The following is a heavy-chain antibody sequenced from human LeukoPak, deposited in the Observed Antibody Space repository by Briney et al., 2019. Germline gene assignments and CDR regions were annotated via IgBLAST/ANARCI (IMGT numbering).Heavy chain of an antibody. CDR3: AKETVVVVAATPDAVDI. D-gene: IGHD2-15*01. V-gene: IGHV3-23*01. Sequence: QTGGSLRLSCAASGFTFSSYAMSWVRQAPGMGLEWVSGISGSGGSTHYADSVKDRFTISRDNSKNTLYLQMNSLRAEDTAVYYCAKETVVVVAATPDAVDIWGQGTMVTVSS. CDR2: ISGSGGST. J-gene: IGHJ3*02. CDR1: GFTFSSYA.